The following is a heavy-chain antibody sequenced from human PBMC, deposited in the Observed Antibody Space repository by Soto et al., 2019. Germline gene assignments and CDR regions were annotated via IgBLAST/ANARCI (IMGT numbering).Heavy chain of an antibody. Sequence: SLRRSCAASVFTFSSYGMHCVRHSPGKGLEWVAVISYDGSNKYYADSVKGRFTISRDNSKNTMYLQMNSLRAEDTAVYYCAKAVYYDSSGCPDYWGQGTTVTVSS. CDR2: ISYDGSNK. CDR3: AKAVYYDSSGCPDY. CDR1: VFTFSSYG. D-gene: IGHD3-22*01. J-gene: IGHJ4*02. V-gene: IGHV3-30*18.